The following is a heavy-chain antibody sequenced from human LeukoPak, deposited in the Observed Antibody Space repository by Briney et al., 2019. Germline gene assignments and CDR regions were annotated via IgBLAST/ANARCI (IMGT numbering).Heavy chain of an antibody. CDR2: FYHSGST. Sequence: PSETLSLTCTVSGGSISSYYWSWIRQPPGKGLEWIGSFYHSGSTHYNPSLTSRVTISVDTSKNQFSLKLSSVTAADTAVYYCARQWELRGAFDIWGQGTMVTVSS. CDR3: ARQWELRGAFDI. CDR1: GGSISSYY. V-gene: IGHV4-59*08. J-gene: IGHJ3*02. D-gene: IGHD1-26*01.